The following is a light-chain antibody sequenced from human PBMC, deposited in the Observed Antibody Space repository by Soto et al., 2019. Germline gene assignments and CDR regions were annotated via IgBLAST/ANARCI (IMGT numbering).Light chain of an antibody. CDR1: SSNIGSNY. CDR2: RNS. V-gene: IGLV1-47*01. Sequence: QAVLTQPPSASGTPGQRVTISCSGSSSNIGSNYVFWYQQLPGTAPKVLMYRNSQRPSGVPDRFSGSKSGTSASLAISGLRSEDEADYYCASWDDSLSGVVVFGGGTQLTVL. J-gene: IGLJ2*01. CDR3: ASWDDSLSGVVV.